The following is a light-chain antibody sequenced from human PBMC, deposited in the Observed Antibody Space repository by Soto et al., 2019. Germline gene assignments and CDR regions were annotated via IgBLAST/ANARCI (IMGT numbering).Light chain of an antibody. J-gene: IGKJ4*01. CDR2: AAS. CDR1: QSISSY. Sequence: DIQMTQSPSSLSASVGDRVTITCRASQSISSYLNWYQQKPGKAPKLLIYAASSLQSGVPSRSIGSGSGTDFTLTISSLQPEDFATYYCQQSYSTLLLTFGGGTKVEIK. CDR3: QQSYSTLLLT. V-gene: IGKV1-39*01.